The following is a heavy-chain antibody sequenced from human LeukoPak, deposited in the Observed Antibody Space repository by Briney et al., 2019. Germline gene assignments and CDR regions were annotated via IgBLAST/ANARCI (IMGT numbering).Heavy chain of an antibody. J-gene: IGHJ4*02. CDR1: GASFSDYY. CDR3: ARVSGYDWESFYDY. Sequence: RSSETLSLTCAVYGASFSDYYWSWIRQPPGKGLEWIGEINHRGSTNCNPSLKSRVTISVDTSKNQLSLKLSSVTAADTAVYYCARVSGYDWESFYDYWGQGTLVTVSS. CDR2: INHRGST. V-gene: IGHV4-34*01. D-gene: IGHD5-12*01.